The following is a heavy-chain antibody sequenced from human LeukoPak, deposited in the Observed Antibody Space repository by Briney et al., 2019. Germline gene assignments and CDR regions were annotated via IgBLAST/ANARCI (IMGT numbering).Heavy chain of an antibody. CDR1: GFTFSSYA. J-gene: IGHJ4*02. V-gene: IGHV3-23*01. CDR2: ISGSGGST. Sequence: PGGSLRLSCAASGFTFSSYAMSWVRQAPGKGLEWVSAISGSGGSTYYADSVKGRFTICRDNSKNTLYLQMNSLRAEDTAVYSCANPPTPIAVAGSEYSFNSGGQGPLATASP. CDR3: ANPPTPIAVAGSEYSFNS. D-gene: IGHD6-19*01.